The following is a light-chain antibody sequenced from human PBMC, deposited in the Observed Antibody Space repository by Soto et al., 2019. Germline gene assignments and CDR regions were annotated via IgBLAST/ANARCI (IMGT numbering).Light chain of an antibody. Sequence: QSALTQPPSASGSPGQSVTVSCTGTSSDIGAYNSVSWYQQHPGKVPKLIIYEVNKRPSGVPDRFSGSKSGSSASLTVSGLQAEDEADYFCSSHAGDTSYVLGTGTKVSVL. CDR3: SSHAGDTSYV. CDR1: SSDIGAYNS. V-gene: IGLV2-8*01. CDR2: EVN. J-gene: IGLJ1*01.